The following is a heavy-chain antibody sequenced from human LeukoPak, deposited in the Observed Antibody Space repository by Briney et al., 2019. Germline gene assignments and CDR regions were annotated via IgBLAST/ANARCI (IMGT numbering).Heavy chain of an antibody. D-gene: IGHD3-9*01. Sequence: ASVKVSCKASEYTFTSYDINWVRQATGQGLEWMGWMNPNSGNTGYAQKFQGRVTMTRNTSISTAYMELSSLRSEDTAVYYCARVRALYFDWLLYYWGQGTLVTVSS. CDR3: ARVRALYFDWLLYY. V-gene: IGHV1-8*01. CDR1: EYTFTSYD. J-gene: IGHJ4*02. CDR2: MNPNSGNT.